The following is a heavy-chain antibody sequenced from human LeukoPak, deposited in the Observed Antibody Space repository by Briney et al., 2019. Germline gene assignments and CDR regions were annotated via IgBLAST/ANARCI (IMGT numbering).Heavy chain of an antibody. CDR2: IRYDGSNK. CDR1: GFTFSSYV. D-gene: IGHD3-22*01. J-gene: IGHJ6*03. Sequence: GGSLRLSCAASGFTFSSYVMHWVRQAPGKGLEWVAFIRYDGSNKYYADSVKGRFTISRDNSKNTLYLQMNSLRAEDTSVYYCAKDPAYYYDSSGYRYYYYYMDVWGKGTTVTISS. CDR3: AKDPAYYYDSSGYRYYYYYMDV. V-gene: IGHV3-30*02.